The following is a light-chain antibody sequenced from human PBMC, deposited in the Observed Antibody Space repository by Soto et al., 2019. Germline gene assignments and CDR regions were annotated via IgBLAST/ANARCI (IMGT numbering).Light chain of an antibody. J-gene: IGKJ4*01. V-gene: IGKV1-6*01. Sequence: AIQLTQSLSSLSASVGDGVTLTCLASQGIRNDLGWYQQKPGKAPKLLIYAASSLQSGVPSRFSGSGSGTDFTLTISSLQPGDFATYYCLQDYNYPLTFGGGTKVDIK. CDR2: AAS. CDR1: QGIRND. CDR3: LQDYNYPLT.